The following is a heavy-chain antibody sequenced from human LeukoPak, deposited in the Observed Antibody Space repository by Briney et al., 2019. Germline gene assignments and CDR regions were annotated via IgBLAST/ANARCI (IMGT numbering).Heavy chain of an antibody. J-gene: IGHJ4*02. CDR1: GGSFSGYY. V-gene: IGHV4-34*01. CDR3: ARLDDSSGYYYDY. D-gene: IGHD3-22*01. CDR2: INHSGST. Sequence: SETLSLTCAVYGGSFSGYYWSWIRQPPGNGLEWIGKINHSGSTNYNPSLKSRVTISVDTSKNQFSLKLSSVTAADTAVYYCARLDDSSGYYYDYWGQGTLVTVSS.